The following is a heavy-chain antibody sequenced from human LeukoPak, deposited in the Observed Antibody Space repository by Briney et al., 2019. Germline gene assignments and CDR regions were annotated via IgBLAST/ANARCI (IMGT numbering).Heavy chain of an antibody. CDR2: IRGDAGDK. D-gene: IGHD6-19*01. V-gene: IGHV3-7*01. CDR3: ARDVAGALYF. Sequence: GGSLRLSCAATGFTFSRYWMAWVRQAPGKGLEWVANIRGDAGDKGYADSVKGRFTISRDNGKNSLYLQMNSLTDEDTAVYYCARDVAGALYFWGQGTLLIVSS. CDR1: GFTFSRYW. J-gene: IGHJ4*02.